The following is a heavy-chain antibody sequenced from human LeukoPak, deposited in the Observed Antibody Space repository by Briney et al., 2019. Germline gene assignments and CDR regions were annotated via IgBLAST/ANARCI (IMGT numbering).Heavy chain of an antibody. Sequence: SETLSLTCTVCGGSISSSSYYWGWIRQPPGKGLEWIGSIYYSGSTYYNPSLKSRVTISVDTSKNQFSLKLSSVTAADTAVYYCARGSGLDIVVVTAIANFDYWGQGTLVTVSS. CDR1: GGSISSSSYY. CDR3: ARGSGLDIVVVTAIANFDY. CDR2: IYYSGST. J-gene: IGHJ4*02. V-gene: IGHV4-39*07. D-gene: IGHD2-21*02.